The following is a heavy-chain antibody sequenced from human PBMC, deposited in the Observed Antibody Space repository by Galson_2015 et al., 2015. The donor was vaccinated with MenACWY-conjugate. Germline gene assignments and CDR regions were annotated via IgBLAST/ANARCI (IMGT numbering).Heavy chain of an antibody. Sequence: SLRLSCAASGFTFRDSAMHWVRQAPGKGLEWVSSISGSAATTYYADSVKGRLTISRDNFKNTLYLQINSLRAEDTAIYYCAKGGDSGYSDVYNYWGQGTLVGVSS. J-gene: IGHJ4*02. V-gene: IGHV3-23*01. D-gene: IGHD5-18*01. CDR2: ISGSAATT. CDR1: GFTFRDSA. CDR3: AKGGDSGYSDVYNY.